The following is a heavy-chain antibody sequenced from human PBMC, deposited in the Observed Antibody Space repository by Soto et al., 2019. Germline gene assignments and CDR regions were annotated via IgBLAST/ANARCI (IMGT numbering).Heavy chain of an antibody. D-gene: IGHD3-3*01. CDR3: ASRPQLWSHYYYYGMDV. CDR2: IFSNDEK. CDR1: GFSLPTTRMG. V-gene: IGHV2-26*01. J-gene: IGHJ6*02. Sequence: GPTLVNPTETLTLTCTVSGFSLPTTRMGVSWIRQPPWKALEWHAHIFSNDEKSYSTSLKSRLTISKDISKSQVVLTMTNMDPVDTAVYYCASRPQLWSHYYYYGMDVWGQGTTVTVSS.